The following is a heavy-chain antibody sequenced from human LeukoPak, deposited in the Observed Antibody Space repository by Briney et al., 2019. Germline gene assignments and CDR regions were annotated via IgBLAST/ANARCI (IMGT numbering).Heavy chain of an antibody. D-gene: IGHD3-22*01. CDR1: GFLLSSNY. Sequence: GGSLRLTRAASGFLLSSNYVSWVRQAPGKGLEWSSVHYSSGNTYYTDSLEGRFTISRDDSKNTVYLQMKSLRVEDTAVYYCARGQYYDSSGFDCWGKGTLVTVSS. CDR2: HYSSGNT. CDR3: ARGQYYDSSGFDC. J-gene: IGHJ4*02. V-gene: IGHV3-53*01.